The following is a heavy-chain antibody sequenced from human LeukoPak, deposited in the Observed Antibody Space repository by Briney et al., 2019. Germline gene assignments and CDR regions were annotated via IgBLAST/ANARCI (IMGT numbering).Heavy chain of an antibody. CDR1: GFSISSDY. V-gene: IGHV4-59*08. J-gene: IGHJ4*02. CDR3: ATRGY. D-gene: IGHD3-10*01. Sequence: DPSETLSLTCTVSGFSISSDYWQWIRQPPGKGLEWVGYIYNSGSNTYNPSLKRRVTISIDTSKNQFSLKLTSVTAADTGVYYCATRGYWGQGTLVTVSS. CDR2: IYNSGSN.